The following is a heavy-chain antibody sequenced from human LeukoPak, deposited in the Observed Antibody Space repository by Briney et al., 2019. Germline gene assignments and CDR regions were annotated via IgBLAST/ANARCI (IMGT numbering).Heavy chain of an antibody. J-gene: IGHJ3*02. Sequence: ASVKVSCKASGYTFTSYDINWVRQATGQGLEWMGWMYPNSGNTGYAQKFQGRVTMTRNTSISTAYMELSSLRSEDTAVYYCASKARGIEGAFDIWGQGTMVTVSS. CDR3: ASKARGIEGAFDI. CDR1: GYTFTSYD. CDR2: MYPNSGNT. V-gene: IGHV1-8*01. D-gene: IGHD3-16*01.